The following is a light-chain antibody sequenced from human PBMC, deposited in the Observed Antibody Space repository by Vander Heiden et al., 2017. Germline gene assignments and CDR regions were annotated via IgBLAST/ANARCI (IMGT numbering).Light chain of an antibody. CDR2: TNN. CDR3: AAWDDSLNVV. CDR1: SSNIGSYT. Sequence: QSVLTQPPSACGNPWQRVTISCAGSSSNIGSYTVNWYQQLPGTAPQLLIYTNNQRPSGVPDRFSGSKSGTSASLAISGLQSEDEADYYCAAWDDSLNVVFGGGTKLTVL. J-gene: IGLJ2*01. V-gene: IGLV1-44*01.